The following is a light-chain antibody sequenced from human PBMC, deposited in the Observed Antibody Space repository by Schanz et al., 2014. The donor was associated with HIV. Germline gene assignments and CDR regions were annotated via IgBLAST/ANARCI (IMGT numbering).Light chain of an antibody. V-gene: IGLV8-61*01. Sequence: QTVVTQEPSFSVSPGGTVTLTCGLTSGSVSTSSYPSWFQQTPGQAPPTLIYSTNTRSSGVPVRFSGSILGNKAALTITGAQADDESHYYCVLYMGSGIWVFGGGTKLTVL. CDR2: STN. CDR3: VLYMGSGIWV. J-gene: IGLJ3*02. CDR1: SGSVSTSSY.